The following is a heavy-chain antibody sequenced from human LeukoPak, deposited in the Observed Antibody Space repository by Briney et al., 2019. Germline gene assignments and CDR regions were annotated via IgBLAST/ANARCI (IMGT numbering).Heavy chain of an antibody. CDR2: INHSGST. J-gene: IGHJ4*02. Sequence: SETLSLTCAVYGGSFRGYYWSWIRQPPGKGLEWIGEINHSGSTNYNPSLKSRVTISLDTSMKKFSLKLNSVTAADTAVYYCASTERCSTTCPLDYWGQGTPGTVSS. V-gene: IGHV4-34*01. CDR1: GGSFRGYY. CDR3: ASTERCSTTCPLDY. D-gene: IGHD2-2*01.